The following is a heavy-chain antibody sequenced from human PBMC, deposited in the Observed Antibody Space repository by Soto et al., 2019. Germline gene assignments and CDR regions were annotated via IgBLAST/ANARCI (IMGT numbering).Heavy chain of an antibody. CDR1: GFTVSRYA. CDR3: AKDPDGFGVVGFDY. V-gene: IGHV3-30*18. D-gene: IGHD3-3*01. J-gene: IGHJ4*02. Sequence: PVGSLRLSCAASGFTVSRYAFHWVRQAPGKGLEWVAVISNDGNNKYYADSVKGRFTISRDDSKNTLYLQMNSLGAEDTAVYYCAKDPDGFGVVGFDYWGQGTLVTVS. CDR2: ISNDGNNK.